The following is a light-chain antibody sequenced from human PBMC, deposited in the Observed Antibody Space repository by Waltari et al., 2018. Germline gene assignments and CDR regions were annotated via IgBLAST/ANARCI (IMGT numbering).Light chain of an antibody. V-gene: IGKV4-1*01. CDR3: QQYFSVPET. Sequence: DIVMTQSPDSLTVSLGERATINCKSSQNLLFRFTNKNYLAWYQQKPGQPPKLLFYWASTRESGVPDRFSGSGSGTDFTLTISSLQAEDVAVYYCQQYFSVPETFGQGTKLEIK. J-gene: IGKJ2*01. CDR1: QNLLFRFTNKNY. CDR2: WAS.